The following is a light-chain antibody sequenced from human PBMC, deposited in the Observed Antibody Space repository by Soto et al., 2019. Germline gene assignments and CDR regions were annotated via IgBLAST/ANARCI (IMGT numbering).Light chain of an antibody. CDR2: GAS. Sequence: EIVMTQSPATLSVSPGERATLSCRASQSVSSNLAWNQQRPGQAPRLLIFGASTRATDIPARFSGSGSGSDFTLTISSLQSEDFAVYYCQHYNNWPKTFGQGTKVEIK. V-gene: IGKV3-15*01. CDR1: QSVSSN. J-gene: IGKJ1*01. CDR3: QHYNNWPKT.